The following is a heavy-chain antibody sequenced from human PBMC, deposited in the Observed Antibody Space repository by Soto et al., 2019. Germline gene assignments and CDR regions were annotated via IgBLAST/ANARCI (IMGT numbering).Heavy chain of an antibody. V-gene: IGHV5-51*01. CDR1: GYNFAGYW. J-gene: IGHJ4*02. CDR2: IYPSDSDT. Sequence: DSLTISGKGSGYNFAGYWIALVRQMPGKGLELMGIIYPSDSDTRYRPSFQGQVTISADKSISSAYLQWSSLRASDTAMCYCARGGVSTRTFDYWGQGTPVTVSS. D-gene: IGHD3-3*01. CDR3: ARGGVSTRTFDY.